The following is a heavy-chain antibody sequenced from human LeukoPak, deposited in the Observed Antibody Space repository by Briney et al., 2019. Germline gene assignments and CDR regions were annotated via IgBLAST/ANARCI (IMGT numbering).Heavy chain of an antibody. CDR3: ARGPLSQLPLYRFDY. V-gene: IGHV1-69*13. Sequence: ASVKVSCKASGGTFSSYAISWVRQAPGQGLEWMGGIIPIFGTANYAQKFQGRVTITADESTSTAYMELSSLRSEDTAVYYCARGPLSQLPLYRFDYWGQGTLVTVSS. CDR1: GGTFSSYA. D-gene: IGHD2-2*01. J-gene: IGHJ4*02. CDR2: IIPIFGTA.